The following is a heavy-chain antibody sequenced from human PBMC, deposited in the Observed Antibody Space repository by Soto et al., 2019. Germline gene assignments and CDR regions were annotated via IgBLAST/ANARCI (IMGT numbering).Heavy chain of an antibody. Sequence: SETLPLTCSISGGYFSPNYWARFRQSPGKGLEWIGYIYYAGTTSYNPSLKSRVTLSLETSKNQFSLRLSSVTASDPAVYYCARLGAYYQSRDPWGQGTLVTVS. CDR1: GGYFSPNY. CDR2: IYYAGTT. J-gene: IGHJ5*02. D-gene: IGHD2-21*01. CDR3: ARLGAYYQSRDP. V-gene: IGHV4-59*08.